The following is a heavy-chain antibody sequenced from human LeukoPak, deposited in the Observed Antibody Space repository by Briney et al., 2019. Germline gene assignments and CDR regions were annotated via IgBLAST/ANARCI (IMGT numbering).Heavy chain of an antibody. CDR2: INSNSGVT. V-gene: IGHV1-2*02. CDR3: ARFSGSSKFDY. CDR1: GYTLAGYY. D-gene: IGHD1-26*01. J-gene: IGHJ4*02. Sequence: ALLKVSCKASGYTLAGYYMHWVRQAPGQGLEWMGWINSNSGVTNYAQKFRVRVTMTRDTSISTIYMELSGLTSDDTAVYYCARFSGSSKFDYWGQGTLVTVSS.